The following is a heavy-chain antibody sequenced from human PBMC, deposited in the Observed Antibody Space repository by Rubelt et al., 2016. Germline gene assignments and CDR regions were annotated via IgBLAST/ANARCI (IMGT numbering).Heavy chain of an antibody. V-gene: IGHV3-33*01. CDR2: LWYDGSNK. CDR1: GFTFSSYG. CDR3: ARGRDYGDY. J-gene: IGHJ4*02. Sequence: VQLVESGGGLVQPGGSLRLSCAASGFTFSSYGMHWIRQAPGKGLEWVAVLWYDGSNKYYAYSVQGRFTISSQNSKNTRYVQTNSLGAEDTAVNYCARGRDYGDYWGQGTLVTVSS.